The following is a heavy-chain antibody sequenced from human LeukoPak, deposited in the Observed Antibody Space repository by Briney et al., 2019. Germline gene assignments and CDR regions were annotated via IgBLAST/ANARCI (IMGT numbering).Heavy chain of an antibody. CDR3: ATMGISPGYSSSWSFDY. Sequence: SETLSLTCTVSGGSISSSSYYWGWIRQPPGKGLEWIGYIYYSGSTNYNPSLKSRVTISVDTSKNQFSLKLSSVTAADTAVYYCATMGISPGYSSSWSFDYWGQGTLVTVSS. V-gene: IGHV4-61*05. CDR1: GGSISSSSYY. D-gene: IGHD6-13*01. J-gene: IGHJ4*02. CDR2: IYYSGST.